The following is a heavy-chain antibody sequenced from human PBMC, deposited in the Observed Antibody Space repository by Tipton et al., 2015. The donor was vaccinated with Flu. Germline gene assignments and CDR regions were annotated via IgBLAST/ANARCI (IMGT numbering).Heavy chain of an antibody. CDR1: GFTFDDYA. Sequence: SLRLSCAASGFTFDDYAMHWVRQAPGKGLEWVSLISWDGGSTYYADSVKGRFTISRDNSKNSLYLQMNSLRAEDTALYYCAKDIIPYYYYGMDVWGQGTTVTVSS. CDR3: AKDIIPYYYYGMDV. V-gene: IGHV3-43D*04. J-gene: IGHJ6*02. CDR2: ISWDGGST. D-gene: IGHD2-21*01.